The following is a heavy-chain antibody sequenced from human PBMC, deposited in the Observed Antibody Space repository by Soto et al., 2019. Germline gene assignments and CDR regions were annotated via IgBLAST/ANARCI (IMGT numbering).Heavy chain of an antibody. CDR2: FDPEDGET. D-gene: IGHD3-3*01. J-gene: IGHJ4*02. CDR3: ATYPYDFWSAFDY. V-gene: IGHV1-24*01. Sequence: ASVKVSCKVSGYTLTELSMHWVRQAPGKGLEWMGGFDPEDGETIYAQKFQGRVTMTEDTSTDTAYMELSSLRSEATAVYYCATYPYDFWSAFDYWRQGTLVTAPQ. CDR1: GYTLTELS.